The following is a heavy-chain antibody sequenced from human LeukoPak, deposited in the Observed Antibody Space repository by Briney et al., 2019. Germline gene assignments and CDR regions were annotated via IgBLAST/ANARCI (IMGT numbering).Heavy chain of an antibody. CDR1: GYSISSGYY. V-gene: IGHV4-38-2*02. J-gene: IGHJ6*03. CDR3: ARVYGDYGYYCYYMDV. Sequence: SETLSLTCTVSGYSISSGYYWGWIRQPPGKGLEWIGSIYHSGSTYYNPSLKSRVTISVDTSKNQFSLKLSSVTAADTAVYYCARVYGDYGYYCYYMDVWGKGTTVTVSS. D-gene: IGHD4-17*01. CDR2: IYHSGST.